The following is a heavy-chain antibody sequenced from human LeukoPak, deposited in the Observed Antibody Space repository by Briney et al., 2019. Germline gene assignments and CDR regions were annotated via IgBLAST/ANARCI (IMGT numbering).Heavy chain of an antibody. V-gene: IGHV4-30-4*07. D-gene: IGHD2-21*01. Sequence: SETLSLTCAVSGGFIGSGGYSWSWIRQPPGKGLEWIGYIYYSGSTYYNPSLKSRVTISVDTSKNQFSPKLSSVTAADTAVYYCARVGDTRYYYYYYMDVWGKGTTVTVSS. CDR2: IYYSGST. CDR3: ARVGDTRYYYYYYMDV. J-gene: IGHJ6*03. CDR1: GGFIGSGGYS.